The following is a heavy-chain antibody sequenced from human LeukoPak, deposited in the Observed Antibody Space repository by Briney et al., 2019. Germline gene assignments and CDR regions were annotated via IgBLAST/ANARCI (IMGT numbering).Heavy chain of an antibody. CDR3: AKGYCSSTSCYPDAGFDY. J-gene: IGHJ4*02. CDR2: VSWNTGNI. Sequence: GGSLRLSCAASGFSFEDYAMHWVRQPPGKGLEWVSGVSWNTGNIGYADSVKGRFTISKNNAKNSLYLQMNSLRAEDTALYYCAKGYCSSTSCYPDAGFDYWGQGTPVTVSS. D-gene: IGHD2-2*01. V-gene: IGHV3-9*01. CDR1: GFSFEDYA.